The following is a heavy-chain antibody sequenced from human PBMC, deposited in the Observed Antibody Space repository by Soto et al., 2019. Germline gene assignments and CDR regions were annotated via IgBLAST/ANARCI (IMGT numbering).Heavy chain of an antibody. Sequence: QVHLQQWGAGLLKPSETLSLTCAVYGESFIGYYWTWIRQPPGKGLEWIGEINHRGSTNYNPSLKSRVTISIDTSKNHFYLKLSSVTAADTSVYFCARTDIVTTNWFDPWGQGTLVTVSS. V-gene: IGHV4-34*02. CDR1: GESFIGYY. D-gene: IGHD5-12*01. CDR3: ARTDIVTTNWFDP. J-gene: IGHJ5*02. CDR2: INHRGST.